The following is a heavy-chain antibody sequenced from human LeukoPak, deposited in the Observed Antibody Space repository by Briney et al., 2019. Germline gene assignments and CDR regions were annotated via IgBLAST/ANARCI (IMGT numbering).Heavy chain of an antibody. J-gene: IGHJ3*02. CDR2: IYYSGST. Sequence: SETLSLTCTVSGGSISSYYWSWIRQPPGKGLEWIGYIYYSGSTNYNPSLKSRVTISVDTSKNQFSLKLSSVTAADTAVYYCARAPYDYVWGSYRGDAFDIWGQGTMVTVSS. CDR3: ARAPYDYVWGSYRGDAFDI. CDR1: GGSISSYY. V-gene: IGHV4-59*01. D-gene: IGHD3-16*02.